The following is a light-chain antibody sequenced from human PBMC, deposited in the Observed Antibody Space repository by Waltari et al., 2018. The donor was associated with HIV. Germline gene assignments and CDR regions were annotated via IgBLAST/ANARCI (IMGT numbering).Light chain of an antibody. CDR2: WAS. CDR3: QQYYSSLHT. J-gene: IGKJ2*01. CDR1: QSLFYSSNNKDY. Sequence: DIVVTQSPDSLAVSLGERATINCKSSQSLFYSSNNKDYLAWYQQKQGQPPKLLIYWASTRESGVPDRFSGSGSGKDFTLTISSLQAEDVAVYYCQQYYSSLHTFGQGTKLEIK. V-gene: IGKV4-1*01.